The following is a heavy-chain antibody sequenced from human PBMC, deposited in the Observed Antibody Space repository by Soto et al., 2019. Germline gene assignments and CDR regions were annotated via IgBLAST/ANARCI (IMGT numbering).Heavy chain of an antibody. D-gene: IGHD6-6*01. CDR3: ARDNRSRAARPDYYYYYGMDV. Sequence: SVKVSCKASGGTFSSYAISWVRQAPGQGLEWMGGIIPIFGTANYAQKFQGRVTITADESTSTAYMELGSLRSEDTAVYYCARDNRSRAARPDYYYYYGMDVWGQGTTVTVSS. CDR2: IIPIFGTA. CDR1: GGTFSSYA. J-gene: IGHJ6*02. V-gene: IGHV1-69*13.